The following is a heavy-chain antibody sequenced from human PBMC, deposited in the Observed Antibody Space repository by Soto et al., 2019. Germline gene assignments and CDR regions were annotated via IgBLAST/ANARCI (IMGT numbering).Heavy chain of an antibody. J-gene: IGHJ4*02. CDR1: GFTFSNYI. CDR3: ARDDEDGSYCDLGY. CDR2: ILHDGNNK. Sequence: QVQLVESGGGVVQPGRSLRLSCAASGFTFSNYIMHWVRQALGKGLEWVAMILHDGNNKYYADSVKGRFTISRDNSKNTLYLPMNSLRTEDTAIYYCARDDEDGSYCDLGYWGQGTLVTVSS. V-gene: IGHV3-30-3*01. D-gene: IGHD3-10*01.